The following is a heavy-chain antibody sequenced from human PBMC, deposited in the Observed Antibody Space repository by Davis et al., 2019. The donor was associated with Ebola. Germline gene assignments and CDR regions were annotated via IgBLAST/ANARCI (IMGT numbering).Heavy chain of an antibody. D-gene: IGHD1-26*01. J-gene: IGHJ4*02. V-gene: IGHV1-46*01. Sequence: AASVKVSCKASGYTFTNYFINWVRQAPGQGLEWMGVINPSPGIKSYAQKFQGRVTLTSDTYKNIVYMELNSLRPEDTAVYYCARQQGSYSGSCFDHWGQGTLVTVSS. CDR3: ARQQGSYSGSCFDH. CDR2: INPSPGIK. CDR1: GYTFTNYF.